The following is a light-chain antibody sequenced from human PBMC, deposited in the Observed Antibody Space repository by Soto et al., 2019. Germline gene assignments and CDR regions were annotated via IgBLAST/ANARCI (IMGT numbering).Light chain of an antibody. CDR1: QTISSW. J-gene: IGKJ1*01. V-gene: IGKV1-5*01. CDR2: HAS. CDR3: QQYNSYS. Sequence: DIQMTQSPSTLSGSVGDSVTITCRASQTISSWLAWYQQKPGTAPKVLIYHASNLQSGVPSRFSGSGSGTEFTLTISSLQPDDFATYYCQQYNSYSFGQGTKVDIK.